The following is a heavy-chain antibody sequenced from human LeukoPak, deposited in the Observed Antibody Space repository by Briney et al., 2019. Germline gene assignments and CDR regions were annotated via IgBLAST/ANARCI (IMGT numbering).Heavy chain of an antibody. J-gene: IGHJ4*02. Sequence: NTSETLSLTCTVSGGSISSSNWWSWVRQPPGQGLEWIGEIYHSGSTNYNPSLKSRVTISVDKSKNQFSLKLSSVTAADTAVYYCARDLAAAGKTDYWGQGTLVTVSS. D-gene: IGHD6-13*01. CDR2: IYHSGST. CDR3: ARDLAAAGKTDY. CDR1: GGSISSSNW. V-gene: IGHV4-4*02.